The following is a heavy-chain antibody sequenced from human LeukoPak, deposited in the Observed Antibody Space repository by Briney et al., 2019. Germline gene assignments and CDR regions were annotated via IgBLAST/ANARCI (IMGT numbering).Heavy chain of an antibody. D-gene: IGHD1-26*01. CDR3: AREEVGASFDF. Sequence: GGSLRLSCAASGFTFSSYWMHWVRQGPGKGLVWVSRINSDGSSTNYADSVKGRFTISRDNAKNTLYLQMNSLRAEDTAAYYCAREEVGASFDFWGQGALVTVSS. V-gene: IGHV3-74*01. CDR1: GFTFSSYW. CDR2: INSDGSST. J-gene: IGHJ4*02.